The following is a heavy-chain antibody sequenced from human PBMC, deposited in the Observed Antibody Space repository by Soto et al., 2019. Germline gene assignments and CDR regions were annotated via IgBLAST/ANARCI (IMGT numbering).Heavy chain of an antibody. CDR1: GGSLSSGDYY. Sequence: RSLTCTVSGGSLSSGDYYWSWIRQPPGKGLEWIGYIYYSGSTYYNPSLKSRVTISVDTSKNQFSLKLSSVTAADTAVYYCAREYGDYPGFDYWGQGTLVTVSS. J-gene: IGHJ4*02. D-gene: IGHD4-17*01. V-gene: IGHV4-30-4*01. CDR3: AREYGDYPGFDY. CDR2: IYYSGST.